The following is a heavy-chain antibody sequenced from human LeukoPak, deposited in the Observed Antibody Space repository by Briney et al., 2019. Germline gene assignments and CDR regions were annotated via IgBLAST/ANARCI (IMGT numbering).Heavy chain of an antibody. Sequence: ASLRVSCKASGYTLTSYGISSVRQAPGQGLEWMGWICAYNGNTNYAHKLQGRVTTTTDTSRRTAYRELRSLRSEDTAVYYCGRENNYYGSSGYYYGGDWFDPWGQGTLVTVFS. V-gene: IGHV1-18*01. CDR1: GYTLTSYG. CDR3: GRENNYYGSSGYYYGGDWFDP. D-gene: IGHD3-22*01. J-gene: IGHJ5*02. CDR2: ICAYNGNT.